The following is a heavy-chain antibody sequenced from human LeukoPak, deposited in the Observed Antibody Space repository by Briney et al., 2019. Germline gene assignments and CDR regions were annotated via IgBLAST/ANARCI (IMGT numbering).Heavy chain of an antibody. Sequence: AGGSLRLSCAASGFTFDDYAMHWVRQAPGKGLEWVSGISWNSGSIAYADSVKGRFTISRDNAKNSLYLQMNSLRAEDTAVYYCAELGITMIGGVWGKGTTVTISS. CDR1: GFTFDDYA. CDR2: ISWNSGSI. CDR3: AELGITMIGGV. J-gene: IGHJ6*04. D-gene: IGHD3-10*02. V-gene: IGHV3-9*01.